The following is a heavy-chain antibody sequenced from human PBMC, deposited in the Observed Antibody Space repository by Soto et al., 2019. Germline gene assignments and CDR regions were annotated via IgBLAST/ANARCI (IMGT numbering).Heavy chain of an antibody. CDR2: IKQDGSEK. CDR3: ASIAVAGTSNAFDI. V-gene: IGHV3-7*03. J-gene: IGHJ3*02. CDR1: GFTFSSYA. Sequence: GGSLRLSCAASGFTFSSYAMHWVRQAPGKGLEWVANIKQDGSEKYYVDSVKGRFTISRDNAKNSLYLQMNSLRAEDTAVYYCASIAVAGTSNAFDIWGQGTMVTVSS. D-gene: IGHD6-19*01.